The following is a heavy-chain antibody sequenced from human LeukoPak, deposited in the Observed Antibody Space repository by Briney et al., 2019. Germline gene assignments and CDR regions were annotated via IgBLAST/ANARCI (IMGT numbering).Heavy chain of an antibody. CDR1: GGSISGYF. Sequence: SEPLSLTCTVSGGSISGYFWSWVRQPPGKGVEWIASILYSGSTNYNPSLKSRVTISVDTSNNQFSLMLTSVTAADTAVYYCARTRGYGGNSPRAFDIWGQGTMVTVSS. D-gene: IGHD4-23*01. CDR2: ILYSGST. CDR3: ARTRGYGGNSPRAFDI. V-gene: IGHV4-59*01. J-gene: IGHJ3*02.